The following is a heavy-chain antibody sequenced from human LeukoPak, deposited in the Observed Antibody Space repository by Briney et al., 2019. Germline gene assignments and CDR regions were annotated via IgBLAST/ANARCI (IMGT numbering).Heavy chain of an antibody. Sequence: PGGSLRLSCAASGFTFSSYSMNWVRQAPGKGLEWVSAISGSGGSTYYADSVKGRFTISRDNSKNTLYLQMNSLRAEDTAVYYCAKEGYDILTGYRAGFDYWGQGTLVTVSS. CDR2: ISGSGGST. V-gene: IGHV3-23*01. D-gene: IGHD3-9*01. CDR3: AKEGYDILTGYRAGFDY. CDR1: GFTFSSYS. J-gene: IGHJ4*02.